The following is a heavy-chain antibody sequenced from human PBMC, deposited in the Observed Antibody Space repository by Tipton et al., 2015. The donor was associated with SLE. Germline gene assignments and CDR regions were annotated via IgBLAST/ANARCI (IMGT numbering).Heavy chain of an antibody. CDR3: ARYGTYDGSRYFQH. CDR2: IYYSGST. J-gene: IGHJ1*01. D-gene: IGHD1-26*01. CDR1: GGSISSYY. Sequence: TLSRTCTVSGGSISSYYWSWIRQPPGKGLEWIGYIYYSGSTNYNPSLKGRVTISVDTSKNQFSLKLSSVTAADTAVYYCARYGTYDGSRYFQHWGQGTLVTVSS. V-gene: IGHV4-59*07.